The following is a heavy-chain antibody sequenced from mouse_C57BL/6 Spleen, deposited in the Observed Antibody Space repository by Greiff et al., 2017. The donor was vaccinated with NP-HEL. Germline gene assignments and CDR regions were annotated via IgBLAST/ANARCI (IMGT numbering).Heavy chain of an antibody. CDR1: GYTFTDYY. D-gene: IGHD1-1*01. Sequence: QVQLKQSGAELVRPGASVKLSCKASGYTFTDYYINWVKQRPGQGLEWIARIYPGSGNTYYNEKFKGKATLTAEKSSSTAYMQLSSLTSEDSAVYFCARSGYYGSIYYFDYWGQGTTLTVSS. CDR3: ARSGYYGSIYYFDY. J-gene: IGHJ2*01. CDR2: IYPGSGNT. V-gene: IGHV1-76*01.